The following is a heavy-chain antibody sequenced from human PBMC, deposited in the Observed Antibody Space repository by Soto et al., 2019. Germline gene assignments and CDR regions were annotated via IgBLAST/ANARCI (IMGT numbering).Heavy chain of an antibody. V-gene: IGHV4-61*01. CDR1: GGSVSSSNYY. J-gene: IGHJ4*02. CDR2: IYYSGSA. CDR3: ARERTGDPTFFAY. Sequence: QVQLQESGPGLVKPSETLSLTCTVSGGSVSSSNYYWSWIRQPPGKGLEWLGYIYYSGSASYNPSLKSRITVSVDTSKNQFSLKLSSVTAADTAVYYCARERTGDPTFFAYWGQGTLVTVSS. D-gene: IGHD1-1*01.